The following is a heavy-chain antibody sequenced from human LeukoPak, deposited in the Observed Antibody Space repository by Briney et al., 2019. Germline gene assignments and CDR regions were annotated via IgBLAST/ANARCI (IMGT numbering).Heavy chain of an antibody. J-gene: IGHJ5*02. CDR1: GGSIGSYY. D-gene: IGHD4-17*01. Sequence: SETLSLTCTVSGGSIGSYYWSWIRQPPGKGLEWIGYNSYSGSTNYNPALKSRVSISVDTSRDQFSLKLNSVTAADTAVYYCARDNGDYWFDPWGQGTLVTVSS. V-gene: IGHV4-59*01. CDR2: NSYSGST. CDR3: ARDNGDYWFDP.